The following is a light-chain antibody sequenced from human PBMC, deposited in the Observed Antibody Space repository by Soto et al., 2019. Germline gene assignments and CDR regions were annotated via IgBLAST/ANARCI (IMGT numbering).Light chain of an antibody. CDR1: SSDVGGYNY. Sequence: QSVLTQPPSASGSPGQSVTISCTGTSSDVGGYNYVSWYQQHPGKAPKLMIYEVSKRPSGVPDRFSGSKSGNTASLTVSGLQAEDEADYYCSSSAGSNNPYVFGTATKVTVL. CDR3: SSSAGSNNPYV. J-gene: IGLJ1*01. V-gene: IGLV2-8*01. CDR2: EVS.